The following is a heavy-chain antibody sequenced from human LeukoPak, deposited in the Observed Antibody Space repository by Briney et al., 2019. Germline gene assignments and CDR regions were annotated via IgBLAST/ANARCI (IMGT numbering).Heavy chain of an antibody. CDR2: IIPIFGTA. CDR3: ARADDYGDLRFDP. CDR1: GGTFSSYA. V-gene: IGHV1-69*05. Sequence: SVKVSCKASGGTFSSYAISWVRQAPGQGLEWMGRIIPIFGTANYAQKFQGRVTITTDESTSTAYMELSSLRSEDTSVYYCARADDYGDLRFDPWGQGTLVTVSS. J-gene: IGHJ5*02. D-gene: IGHD4-17*01.